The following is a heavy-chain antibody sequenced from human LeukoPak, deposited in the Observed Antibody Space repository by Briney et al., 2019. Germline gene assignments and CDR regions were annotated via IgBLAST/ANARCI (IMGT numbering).Heavy chain of an antibody. CDR1: GFTFSSYA. D-gene: IGHD3-3*01. Sequence: GGSLRLSCAASGFTFSSYAMHWVRQAPGKGLEWVAVISYDGSNKYYADSVRGRFTISRDNSKNTLYLQMNSLRAEDTAVYYCARDRGVVIMSPNDYWGQGTLVTVSS. J-gene: IGHJ4*02. CDR2: ISYDGSNK. V-gene: IGHV3-30-3*01. CDR3: ARDRGVVIMSPNDY.